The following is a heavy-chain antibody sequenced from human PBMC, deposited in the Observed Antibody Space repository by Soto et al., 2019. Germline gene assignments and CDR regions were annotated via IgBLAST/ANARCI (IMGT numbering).Heavy chain of an antibody. CDR1: GYTFTTFW. D-gene: IGHD2-2*01. V-gene: IGHV5-10-1*01. CDR3: ARFYCSSCACRNWFDP. Sequence: PGESLKISCTGFGYTFTTFWISWVRQMPGRGLEWMGRIDPRDSYTTYSPSFQGHVTISVDKSIRTAYLQWGSLKASDTAMYYCARFYCSSCACRNWFDPWAQGTLVPVSS. J-gene: IGHJ5*02. CDR2: IDPRDSYT.